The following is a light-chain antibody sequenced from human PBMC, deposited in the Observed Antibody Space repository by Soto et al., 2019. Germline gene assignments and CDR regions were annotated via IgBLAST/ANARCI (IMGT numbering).Light chain of an antibody. V-gene: IGLV2-14*01. CDR2: DVS. J-gene: IGLJ3*02. Sequence: QSALTQPASVSGSPGQSITISCTGTSSDVGGYNYVSWYQQHPGKAPKLMIYDVSNRPSGVSNRFSGSKSGNTASLTISGLPADDEADYYCSSYTSSSRVFGGGTQLTVL. CDR3: SSYTSSSRV. CDR1: SSDVGGYNY.